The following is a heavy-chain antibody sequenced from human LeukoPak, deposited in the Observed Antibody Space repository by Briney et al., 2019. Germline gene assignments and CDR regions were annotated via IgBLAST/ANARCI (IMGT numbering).Heavy chain of an antibody. Sequence: PSQTLSLTCTVSGGSISNGGYYWSWIRQHPGKGLEWIGYIYYSGSTYYNPSLKSRLTISVDTSKNQFSLKLSSVTAADTAVYYCARASRITIFGVVSYYFDYWGQGTLVTVSS. J-gene: IGHJ4*02. CDR2: IYYSGST. V-gene: IGHV4-31*03. CDR3: ARASRITIFGVVSYYFDY. CDR1: GGSISNGGYY. D-gene: IGHD3-3*01.